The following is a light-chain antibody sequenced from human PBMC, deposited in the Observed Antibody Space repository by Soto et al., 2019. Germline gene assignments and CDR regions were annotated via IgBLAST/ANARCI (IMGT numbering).Light chain of an antibody. CDR2: EVS. Sequence: QSALTQPASVSGSPGQSITISCTGTSSDVGGYNYVSWYQQHPGKAPKLMIYEVSNRPLGVSNRFSGSKSGNTASLTISGLQAEDEADYYCSSYTSSSTWVFGGGTKLTV. V-gene: IGLV2-14*01. CDR3: SSYTSSSTWV. CDR1: SSDVGGYNY. J-gene: IGLJ3*02.